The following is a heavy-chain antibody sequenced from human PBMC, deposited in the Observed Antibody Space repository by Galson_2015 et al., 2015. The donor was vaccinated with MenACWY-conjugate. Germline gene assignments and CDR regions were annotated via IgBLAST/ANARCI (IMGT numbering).Heavy chain of an antibody. CDR1: GGSASSSGYY. D-gene: IGHD2/OR15-2a*01. CDR2: IYDSGTT. J-gene: IGHJ4*02. CDR3: AREFSY. V-gene: IGHV4-61*08. Sequence: ETLSLTCTVSGGSASSSGYYWAWIRQPPGKGLEWIVLIYDSGTTKYNPSLKGRVTISLDTSKNQVSLKLSSVTAADTAVYYCAREFSYWGQGTLVTVSS.